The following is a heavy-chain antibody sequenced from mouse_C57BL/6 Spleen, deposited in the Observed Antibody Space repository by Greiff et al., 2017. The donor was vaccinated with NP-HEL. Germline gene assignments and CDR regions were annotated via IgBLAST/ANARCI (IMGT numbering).Heavy chain of an antibody. V-gene: IGHV1-76*01. Sequence: VQLQQSGAELVRPGASVKLSCKASGYTFTDYYINWVKQRPGQGLEWIARIYPGSGNTYYNEKFKGKATLTAEKSSSTAYMQLSSLTSEDSAVYFCARSDYYYGSDWYFDDWGTGTTVTVSS. CDR1: GYTFTDYY. CDR2: IYPGSGNT. D-gene: IGHD1-1*01. CDR3: ARSDYYYGSDWYFDD. J-gene: IGHJ1*03.